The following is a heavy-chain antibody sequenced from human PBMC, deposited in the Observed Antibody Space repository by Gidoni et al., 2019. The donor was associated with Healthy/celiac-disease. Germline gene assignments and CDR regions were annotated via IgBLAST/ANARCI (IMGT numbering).Heavy chain of an antibody. CDR1: GFPFSSYG. V-gene: IGHV3-33*01. CDR3: ASRDNWNYYMDV. D-gene: IGHD1-20*01. Sequence: QVQLVESGGGVVQPGRSLRLSCAASGFPFSSYGMHWVRQDPGKGLEWVAVIWYDGSNKYYADSVKGRFTISRDNSKNTLYLQMNSLRAEDTAVYYGASRDNWNYYMDVWGKGTTVTVSS. CDR2: IWYDGSNK. J-gene: IGHJ6*03.